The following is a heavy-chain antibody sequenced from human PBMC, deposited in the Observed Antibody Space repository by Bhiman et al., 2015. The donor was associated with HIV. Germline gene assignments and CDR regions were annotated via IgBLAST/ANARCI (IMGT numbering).Heavy chain of an antibody. CDR1: GFTFSSHS. CDR2: ISSSSYYI. J-gene: IGHJ4*02. D-gene: IGHD2-15*01. V-gene: IGHV3-21*04. Sequence: EVQLVESGGGLVKPGGSLRLSCAASGFTFSSHSMNWVRQAPGKGLEWVSSISSSSYYIYYADSVKGRFTISRDNAKNSLYLQMNSLRAEDTALYYCARDMRRYCSGGSCPNNYWGQGTLVTVSS. CDR3: ARDMRRYCSGGSCPNNY.